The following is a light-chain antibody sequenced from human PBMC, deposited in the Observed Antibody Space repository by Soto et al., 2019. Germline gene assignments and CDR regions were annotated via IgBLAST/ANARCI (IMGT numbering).Light chain of an antibody. Sequence: ELTQPPSVSVAPGQTARITCGGNNIGSKSVHWYQQKPGRAPVLVVYDDSDRPSGIPERFSGSNSGNTATLTISRVEAGDEADYYCQVWDSSSDHPGYVLGTGTKV. J-gene: IGLJ1*01. V-gene: IGLV3-21*02. CDR3: QVWDSSSDHPGYV. CDR2: DDS. CDR1: NIGSKS.